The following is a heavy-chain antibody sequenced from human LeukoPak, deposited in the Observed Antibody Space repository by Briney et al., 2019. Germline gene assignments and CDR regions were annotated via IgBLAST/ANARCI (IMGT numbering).Heavy chain of an antibody. CDR3: ARYTPQGSGYDYGLPS. CDR2: IIPILGIA. D-gene: IGHD5-12*01. J-gene: IGHJ5*02. CDR1: GGTFSSYA. V-gene: IGHV1-69*04. Sequence: ASVKVSCKASGGTFSSYAISWVRQAPGQGLEWMGRIIPILGIANYAQKFQGRVTITADKSTSTAYMELSSLRSEDTAVYYCARYTPQGSGYDYGLPSWGQGTLVTVSS.